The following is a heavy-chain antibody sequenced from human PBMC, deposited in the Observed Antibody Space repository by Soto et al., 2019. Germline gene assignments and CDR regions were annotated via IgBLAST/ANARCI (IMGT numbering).Heavy chain of an antibody. CDR2: ISAYNGNT. J-gene: IGHJ6*03. V-gene: IGHV1-18*01. Sequence: ASVKVSCKASGYTFTSYGISWVRQAPGQGLEWMGWISAYNGNTNYAQKLQGRVTMTTDTSTSTAYMELRSLRSDDTAVYYCARVSVPAAIEDYYYYYMDVWGKGTTVTVSS. D-gene: IGHD2-2*01. CDR3: ARVSVPAAIEDYYYYYMDV. CDR1: GYTFTSYG.